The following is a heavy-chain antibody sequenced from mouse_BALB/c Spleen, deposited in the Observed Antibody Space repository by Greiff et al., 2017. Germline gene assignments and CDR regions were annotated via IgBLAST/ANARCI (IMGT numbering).Heavy chain of an antibody. CDR2: IWGDGST. J-gene: IGHJ3*01. Sequence: QVQLQQSGPGLVAPSQSLSITCTVSGFSLTGYGVNWVRQPPGKGLEWLGMIWGDGSTDYNSALKSRLSISKDNSKSQVFLKMNSLQTDDTARYYCARSSTMITSEAWFAYWGQGTLVTVSA. V-gene: IGHV2-6-7*01. CDR3: ARSSTMITSEAWFAY. CDR1: GFSLTGYG. D-gene: IGHD2-4*01.